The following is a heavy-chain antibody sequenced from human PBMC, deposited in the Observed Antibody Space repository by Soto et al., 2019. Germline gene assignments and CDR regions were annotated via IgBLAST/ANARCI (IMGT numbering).Heavy chain of an antibody. CDR1: GSLPVGSLSPSF. V-gene: IGHV4-34*01. CDR2: INHSGSP. CDR3: ARARFSQWSQDYYGLDV. D-gene: IGHD3-3*01. Sequence: SETLSLPGCLSGSLPVGSLSPSFWTWIRQPPGKGLEWTGEINHSGSPNYSPSLRGRVTISLDTSKKQFSLNLSSVTAADTAVYFCARARFSQWSQDYYGLDVWGQGTTVTVSS. J-gene: IGHJ6*02.